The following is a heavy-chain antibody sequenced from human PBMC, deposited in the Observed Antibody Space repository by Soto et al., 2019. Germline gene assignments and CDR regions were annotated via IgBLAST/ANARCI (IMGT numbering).Heavy chain of an antibody. J-gene: IGHJ4*02. CDR1: GGTFGSYA. V-gene: IGHV1-69*01. CDR2: IIPVSGAA. Sequence: QVQLVQSGGEVKKPGSSVKVSCKASGGTFGSYAFSWVRQAPGQGLEWMGGIIPVSGAAHYAQKFQSRVTITADESTSTAYMELSSLSSQDTAVYYCATALGCRSTSCTLDYWGQGTRVIVSS. CDR3: ATALGCRSTSCTLDY. D-gene: IGHD2-2*01.